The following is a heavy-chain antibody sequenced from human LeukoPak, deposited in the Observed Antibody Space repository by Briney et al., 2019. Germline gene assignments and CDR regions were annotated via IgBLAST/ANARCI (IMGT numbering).Heavy chain of an antibody. CDR3: SRLWFGEYS. CDR1: GFTFSNAW. D-gene: IGHD3-10*01. Sequence: GGSLGLSCATSGFTFSNAWMSWVRQAPGQGLEWVGRTKSISDGGTMDYAAPVKGRFTISRDDSKNTLYLQMNSLKIEDTAVYYCSRLWFGEYSRGQGTLVTVSS. CDR2: TKSISDGGTM. J-gene: IGHJ5*01. V-gene: IGHV3-15*01.